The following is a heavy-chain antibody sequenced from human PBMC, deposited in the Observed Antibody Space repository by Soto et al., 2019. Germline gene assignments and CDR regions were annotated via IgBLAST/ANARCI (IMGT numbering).Heavy chain of an antibody. J-gene: IGHJ4*02. CDR3: ARALYISGLYYFDY. V-gene: IGHV4-59*01. CDR2: IYHSGST. Sequence: SETLSLTCTVSGGSISSYYWSWIRQSPGKGLEWIAYIYHSGSTNYSPSLKSRVTISIDTSKNQFSLRLTSVTAADTAVYYCARALYISGLYYFDYWGQGTLVTVSS. CDR1: GGSISSYY.